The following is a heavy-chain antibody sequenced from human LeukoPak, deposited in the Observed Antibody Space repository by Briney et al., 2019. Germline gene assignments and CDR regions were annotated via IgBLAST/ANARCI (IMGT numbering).Heavy chain of an antibody. CDR3: ARLIYDSGGYWDGHYFDY. Sequence: SETLSLTCTVSGGSISSYYWSWIRQPPGKGLEWIGYIYYSGSTNYNPSLKSRVTISVDTSKNQFSLKLSSVTAADTAVYYCARLIYDSGGYWDGHYFDYWGQGTLVTVSS. CDR2: IYYSGST. CDR1: GGSISSYY. V-gene: IGHV4-59*08. D-gene: IGHD3-22*01. J-gene: IGHJ4*02.